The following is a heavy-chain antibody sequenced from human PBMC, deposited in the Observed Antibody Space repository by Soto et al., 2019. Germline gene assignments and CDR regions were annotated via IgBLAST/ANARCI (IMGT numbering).Heavy chain of an antibody. CDR1: GFSFSTFD. D-gene: IGHD2-8*01. CDR3: VRGKGSGPNSGAFDI. V-gene: IGHV3-13*04. J-gene: IGHJ3*02. CDR2: IGVSSDT. Sequence: EVQLVESGEDLVQPGGSLRLSCAASGFSFSTFDIHWVRQSPGAGLEWVSGIGVSSDTYYAGSVKGRFTLSRENAKNSVYLQMNSLRAEDTAVYYCVRGKGSGPNSGAFDIWGPGTMVTVSS.